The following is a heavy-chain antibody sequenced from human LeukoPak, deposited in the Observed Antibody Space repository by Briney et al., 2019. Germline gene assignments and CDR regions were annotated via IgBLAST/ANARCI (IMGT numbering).Heavy chain of an antibody. CDR3: ASGDFDL. CDR1: GGSISSSSYY. CDR2: IYNSGST. D-gene: IGHD3-16*01. V-gene: IGHV4-61*02. Sequence: SETLSLTCTVSGGSISSSSYYWTWIRQAAGKGLEWIGRIYNSGSTHYNPSLQSQVTISLDMSKIQFSLKLSSVTAADTAVYYCASGDFDLWGQGSLVTVSS. J-gene: IGHJ4*02.